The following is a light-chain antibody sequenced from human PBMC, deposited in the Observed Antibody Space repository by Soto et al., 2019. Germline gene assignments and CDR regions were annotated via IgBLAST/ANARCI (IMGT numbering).Light chain of an antibody. Sequence: TQSPSSLSASVGDRVTITCRASQSLSSSSLAWYQQKPGQAPRLLISGASSRAADIPDRFSGSGSGTDFTLTINRLEPEDFAVYHCQQYDSSPRTFGQGTKVDIK. J-gene: IGKJ1*01. CDR2: GAS. V-gene: IGKV3-20*01. CDR3: QQYDSSPRT. CDR1: QSLSSSS.